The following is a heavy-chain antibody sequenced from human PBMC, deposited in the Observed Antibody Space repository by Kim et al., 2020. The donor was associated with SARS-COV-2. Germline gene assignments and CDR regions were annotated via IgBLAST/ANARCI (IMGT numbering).Heavy chain of an antibody. V-gene: IGHV3-72*01. D-gene: IGHD2-2*01. CDR1: GFSFSDQY. Sequence: GGSLRLSFAASGFSFSDQYMDWVRQAPGKGLEWVGRGRNKANGYSPQYAASVKGRFTISRDESRNSLYLQLNGLKTEDTAVYYCTGDLVVPTGMAYWGQG. J-gene: IGHJ4*02. CDR2: GRNKANGYSP. CDR3: TGDLVVPTGMAY.